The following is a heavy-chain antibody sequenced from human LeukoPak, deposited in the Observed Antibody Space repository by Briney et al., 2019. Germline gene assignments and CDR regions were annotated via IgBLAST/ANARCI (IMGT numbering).Heavy chain of an antibody. CDR1: GFRFTGFW. CDR2: INQESSET. CDR3: AREVDRSFGY. Sequence: GGSLRLSCAASGFRFTGFWMSWVRQAPGKGPEWVANINQESSETYYVDSVRGRFTISRDNARNSLSLQMNSLRVEDTAVYYCAREVDRSFGYWGQGNLVTVSS. V-gene: IGHV3-7*01. J-gene: IGHJ4*02. D-gene: IGHD2-15*01.